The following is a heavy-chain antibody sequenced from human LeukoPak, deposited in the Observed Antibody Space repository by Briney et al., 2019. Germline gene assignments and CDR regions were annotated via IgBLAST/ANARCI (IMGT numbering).Heavy chain of an antibody. V-gene: IGHV3-23*01. D-gene: IGHD3-16*01. J-gene: IGHJ5*02. CDR3: ARDSGLRLGELHPKNWFDP. CDR2: ISGSGGST. CDR1: GFTFSSYA. Sequence: GGSLRLSCAASGFTFSSYAMSWVRQAPGKGLEWVSAISGSGGSTYYADSVKGRFTISRDSSKNTLYLQMNSQRAEDTAVYYCARDSGLRLGELHPKNWFDPWGQGTLVTVSS.